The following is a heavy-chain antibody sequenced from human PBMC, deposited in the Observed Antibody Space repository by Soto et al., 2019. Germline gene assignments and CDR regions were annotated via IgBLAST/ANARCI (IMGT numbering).Heavy chain of an antibody. J-gene: IGHJ5*02. CDR3: ARPIQFYFDTSAQSAWFDP. Sequence: SVQVSCKASGGTFSRNSISWVRQAPGQGLEWMGGIIPIFGTPNYAQKFQGRLTITADESTSTAYMELSSLRSDDTAVYYCARPIQFYFDTSAQSAWFDPWGQGTLVTVSS. V-gene: IGHV1-69*13. CDR1: GGTFSRNS. CDR2: IIPIFGTP. D-gene: IGHD3-22*01.